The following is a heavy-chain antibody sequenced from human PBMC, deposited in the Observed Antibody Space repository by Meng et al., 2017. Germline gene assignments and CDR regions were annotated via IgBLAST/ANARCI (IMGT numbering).Heavy chain of an antibody. J-gene: IGHJ5*02. D-gene: IGHD1-26*01. CDR1: GGPISSGNYY. CDR2: IYHSGST. Sequence: QVQLQESGPGLVKPSQTLSLTCTVSGGPISSGNYYWSWIRQPPGKGLEWIGYIYHSGSTYYNPSLKSRVTISVDTSKNQFSLKLNYVTAADTAVYYCARDSGVGGSSNWFDPWGQGTLVTVSS. V-gene: IGHV4-30-4*01. CDR3: ARDSGVGGSSNWFDP.